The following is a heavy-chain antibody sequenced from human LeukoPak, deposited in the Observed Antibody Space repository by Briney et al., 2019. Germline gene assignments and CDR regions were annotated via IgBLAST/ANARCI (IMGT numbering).Heavy chain of an antibody. CDR3: ARKAYGSGSYDY. CDR2: IGTAGDT. J-gene: IGHJ4*02. Sequence: GGSLRLSCAASGFTFSSYDMHWVRHATGKGLEWVSAIGTAGDTYYPGSVKGRFTISRENAKNSLYLQMNSLRAGDTAVYYCARKAYGSGSYDYWGQGTLVTVSS. CDR1: GFTFSSYD. D-gene: IGHD3-10*01. V-gene: IGHV3-13*01.